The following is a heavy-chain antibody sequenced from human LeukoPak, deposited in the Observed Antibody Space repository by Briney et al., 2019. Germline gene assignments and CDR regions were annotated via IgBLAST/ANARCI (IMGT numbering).Heavy chain of an antibody. CDR2: IKQDGSDR. V-gene: IGHV3-7*03. J-gene: IGHJ4*02. D-gene: IGHD6-19*01. Sequence: GGSLRLSCAASGFTFRNYWMSWVRQAPGTGLEWVANIKQDGSDRNYVTSVRGRFTISRDNAESSLYLQMDSLRVEDTAVYYCVRNLAVAGTCFDSWGQGTLVTVSS. CDR3: VRNLAVAGTCFDS. CDR1: GFTFRNYW.